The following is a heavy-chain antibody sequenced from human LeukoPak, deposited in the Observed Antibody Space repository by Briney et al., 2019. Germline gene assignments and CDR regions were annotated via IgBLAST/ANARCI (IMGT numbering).Heavy chain of an antibody. CDR2: IYYSGST. Sequence: SETLSLTCTVSGGSISSSSYYWGWIRQPPGKGLEWIGSIYYSGSTYYNPSLKSRVTISVDTSKNQFSLKLSSVTAADTAVYYCAREVYRLSMILRFDPWGQGTLVTVSS. CDR1: GGSISSSSYY. J-gene: IGHJ5*02. D-gene: IGHD2/OR15-2a*01. V-gene: IGHV4-39*02. CDR3: AREVYRLSMILRFDP.